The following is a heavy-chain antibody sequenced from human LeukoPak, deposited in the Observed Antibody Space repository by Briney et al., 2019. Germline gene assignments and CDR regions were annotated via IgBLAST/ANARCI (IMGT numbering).Heavy chain of an antibody. V-gene: IGHV4-59*01. CDR2: ISYSGST. CDR1: DYSISSGYY. Sequence: SETLSLTCTVSDYSISSGYYWNWIRQPPGKGLEWIGYISYSGSTNYNPSLKSRVTMSIHTSKNQFSLKLNSVTAADTAVYYCAKDPPRGSYFDLWGRGTLVTVSS. CDR3: AKDPPRGSYFDL. D-gene: IGHD3-10*01. J-gene: IGHJ2*01.